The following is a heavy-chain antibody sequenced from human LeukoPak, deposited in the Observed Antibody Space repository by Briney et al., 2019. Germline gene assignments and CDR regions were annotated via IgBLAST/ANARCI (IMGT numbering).Heavy chain of an antibody. CDR3: ASNTAGTRPNFDY. J-gene: IGHJ4*02. Sequence: SETLSLTCTVSGGSISSSSYYWGWIRQPPGKGLERIGSIYYSGSTYYNPSLKSRVTILVDTSKNQFSLKLSSVTAADTAVYYCASNTAGTRPNFDYWGQGTLVTVSS. D-gene: IGHD6-13*01. CDR2: IYYSGST. V-gene: IGHV4-39*07. CDR1: GGSISSSSYY.